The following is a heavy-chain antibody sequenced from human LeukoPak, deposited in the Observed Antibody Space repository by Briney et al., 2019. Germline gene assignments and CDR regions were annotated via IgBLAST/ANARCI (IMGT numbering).Heavy chain of an antibody. CDR1: GFTSSSYG. CDR3: AREPGSSAKAFDI. CDR2: IWYDGSNK. J-gene: IGHJ3*02. D-gene: IGHD6-19*01. V-gene: IGHV3-33*01. Sequence: QPGRSLRLSCAASGFTSSSYGMHWVRQAPGKGLEWVAVIWYDGSNKYYADSVKGRFTISRDNSKNTLYLQMNSLRAEDTAVYYCAREPGSSAKAFDIWGQGTMVTVSS.